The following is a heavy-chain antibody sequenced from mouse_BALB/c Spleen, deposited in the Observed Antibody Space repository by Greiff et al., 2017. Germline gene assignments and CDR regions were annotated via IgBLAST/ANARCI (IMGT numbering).Heavy chain of an antibody. CDR2: IYPGDGDT. CDR1: GYTFTSYW. CDR3: ARELGPFAY. D-gene: IGHD4-1*01. J-gene: IGHJ3*01. V-gene: IGHV1-87*01. Sequence: QVQLQQSGAELARPGASVKLSCKASGYTFTSYWMQWVKQRPGQGLEWIGAIYPGDGDTRYTQKFKGKATLTADKSSSTAYMQLSSLASEDSAVYYCARELGPFAYWGQGTLVTVSA.